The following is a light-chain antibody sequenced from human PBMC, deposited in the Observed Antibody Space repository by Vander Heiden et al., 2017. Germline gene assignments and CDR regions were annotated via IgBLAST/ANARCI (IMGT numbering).Light chain of an antibody. Sequence: VLTPPPSVSEAPGPRVTISCPVSSANIGESYDVHWYQQLPVTARKHLIYGSSNRPAWVADRFCGSKSGTSASLAITGLQAEDEADYYCQSYDSSLSGWVFGGGTKLTVL. V-gene: IGLV1-40*01. CDR2: GSS. CDR3: QSYDSSLSGWV. CDR1: SANIGESYD. J-gene: IGLJ2*01.